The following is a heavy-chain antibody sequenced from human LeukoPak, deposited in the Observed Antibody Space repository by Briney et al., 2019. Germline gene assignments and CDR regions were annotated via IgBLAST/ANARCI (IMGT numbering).Heavy chain of an antibody. CDR3: VVVVEPPDSDGFDV. Sequence: GGSLRLSCAASGFPFSSYAMTWVRQAPGKGLVWVSLINADGSTATYADSVKGRFTISRDNARNTLSLQMNSLTIEDTAVYYCVVVVEPPDSDGFDVWGQGTMITVSS. CDR1: GFPFSSYA. J-gene: IGHJ3*01. V-gene: IGHV3-74*01. CDR2: INADGSTA. D-gene: IGHD1-14*01.